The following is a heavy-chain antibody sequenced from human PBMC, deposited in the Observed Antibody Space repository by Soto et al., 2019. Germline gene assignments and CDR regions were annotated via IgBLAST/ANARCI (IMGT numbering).Heavy chain of an antibody. D-gene: IGHD3-3*01. Sequence: SETLSLTCTVSGGSFKSGSYSWSWIRQPPGKGLEWIGYVYHTGRTSYNPSLKSRVSISMDTSKNQFSLDLDSVTAADTAVYFCARDFAYFDSWGQGILVTVSS. CDR1: GGSFKSGSYS. CDR2: VYHTGRT. CDR3: ARDFAYFDS. J-gene: IGHJ4*02. V-gene: IGHV4-61*01.